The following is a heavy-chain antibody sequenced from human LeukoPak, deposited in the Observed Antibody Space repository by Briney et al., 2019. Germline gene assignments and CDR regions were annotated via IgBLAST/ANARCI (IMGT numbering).Heavy chain of an antibody. CDR2: IYSGGST. V-gene: IGHV3-53*01. Sequence: GGSLRLSCAASGFTVSSNYMSWVRQAPGKGLEWVSVIYSGGSTYYADSVKGRFTISRDNSKNTLYLQMNSLRAEDTAVYYCAKDWGSGSYQPDAFDIWGQGTMVTVSS. J-gene: IGHJ3*02. CDR3: AKDWGSGSYQPDAFDI. CDR1: GFTVSSNY. D-gene: IGHD1-26*01.